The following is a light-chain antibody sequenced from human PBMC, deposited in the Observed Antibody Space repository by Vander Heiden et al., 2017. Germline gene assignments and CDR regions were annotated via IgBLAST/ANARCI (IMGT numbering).Light chain of an antibody. Sequence: SYVLTQPPPVSVAPGKTATITCAGSNIETKRVHWYQQKPGQAPVVVIYYDRDRPSGIPERFSGSSSGNTATLTISRLEAGDEADYYCQVWDSSSDQGVFGTGTKVIVL. V-gene: IGLV3-21*04. CDR2: YDR. CDR3: QVWDSSSDQGV. J-gene: IGLJ1*01. CDR1: NIETKR.